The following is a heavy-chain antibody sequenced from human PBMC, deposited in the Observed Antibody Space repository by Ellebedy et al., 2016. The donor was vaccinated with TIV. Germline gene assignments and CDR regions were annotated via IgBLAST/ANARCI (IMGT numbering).Heavy chain of an antibody. CDR1: GGSISSGDYY. D-gene: IGHD1-26*01. CDR2: IYYSGST. Sequence: SETLSLXXTVSGGSISSGDYYWSWIRQPPGKGLEWIGYIYYSGSTYYNPSLKSRVTISVDTSKNQFSLKLSSVTAADTAVYYCARENWSGSYPKEGFYYDGMDVWGQGTTVTVSS. J-gene: IGHJ6*02. CDR3: ARENWSGSYPKEGFYYDGMDV. V-gene: IGHV4-30-4*02.